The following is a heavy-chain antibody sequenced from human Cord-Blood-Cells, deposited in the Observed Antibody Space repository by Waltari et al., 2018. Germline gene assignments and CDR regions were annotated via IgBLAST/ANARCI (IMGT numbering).Heavy chain of an antibody. V-gene: IGHV1-69*01. J-gene: IGHJ3*02. CDR2: IIPIFGTA. CDR3: ARDTAYCGGDCYSAFDI. D-gene: IGHD2-21*02. Sequence: QVQLVQSGAEVKKPGSSVKVSCKASGGTFSSYAISRGRQAPGQGLEWMGGIIPIFGTANYAQKFQGRVTITADESTSTAYMELSSLRSEDTAVYYCARDTAYCGGDCYSAFDIWGQGTMVTVSS. CDR1: GGTFSSYA.